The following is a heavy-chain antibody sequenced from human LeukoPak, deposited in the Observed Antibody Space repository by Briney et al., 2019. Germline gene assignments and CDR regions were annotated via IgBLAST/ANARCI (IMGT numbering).Heavy chain of an antibody. V-gene: IGHV4-34*01. Sequence: SETLSLTCAVYGGSFSGYYWSWIRQPPGKGLEWIGEINHSGSTNYNPSLKSRVTISVDTSKNQFSLKLSSVTAADTAVYYCARHARRYCSSTSCYGPPPPLDRPKGYYFDYWGQGTLVTVSS. CDR2: INHSGST. J-gene: IGHJ4*02. CDR1: GGSFSGYY. D-gene: IGHD2-2*01. CDR3: ARHARRYCSSTSCYGPPPPLDRPKGYYFDY.